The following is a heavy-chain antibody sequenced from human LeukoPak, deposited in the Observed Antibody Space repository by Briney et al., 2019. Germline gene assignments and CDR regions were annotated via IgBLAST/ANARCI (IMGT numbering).Heavy chain of an antibody. CDR3: ARHGSYSLAF. V-gene: IGHV4-4*02. CDR1: GGSISSGGY. CDR2: IYYIGST. Sequence: SETLSLTCAVSGGSISSGGYWSWLRQPPGKGLEWIGQIYYIGSTNYNPSLESRVIMSLDKSTNQLSLRFNSVTAADTAVYYCARHGSYSLAFWGQGAPVTVSS. D-gene: IGHD1-26*01. J-gene: IGHJ4*02.